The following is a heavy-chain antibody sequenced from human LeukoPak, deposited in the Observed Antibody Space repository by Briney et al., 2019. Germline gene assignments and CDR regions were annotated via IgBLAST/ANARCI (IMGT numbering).Heavy chain of an antibody. J-gene: IGHJ6*03. CDR3: ARGPVATSNDYYYYYMDV. D-gene: IGHD5-12*01. CDR1: GYTFTGYY. CDR2: INPNSGGT. V-gene: IGHV1-2*02. Sequence: ASVKVSCKASGYTFTGYYMHWVRQAPGQGLEWMGWINPNSGGTNYAQKFQGRVTMTRDTSISTAYMELSRLRSDDTAVYYCARGPVATSNDYYYYYMDVWGKGTTVTISS.